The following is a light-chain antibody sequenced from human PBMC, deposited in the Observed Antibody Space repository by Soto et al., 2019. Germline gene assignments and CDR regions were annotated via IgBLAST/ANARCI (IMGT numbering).Light chain of an antibody. CDR3: QTWGTGIVV. CDR1: SGHSNYA. Sequence: QSVLTQSPSASASLGASVKLTCTLSSGHSNYAIAWHQQQPEKGPRYLMKLNSDGSHSKGDGIPDRFSGSSPGAERYLTISSLQSEDETDYYCQTWGTGIVVFGGGTKLTVL. V-gene: IGLV4-69*01. J-gene: IGLJ2*01. CDR2: LNSDGSH.